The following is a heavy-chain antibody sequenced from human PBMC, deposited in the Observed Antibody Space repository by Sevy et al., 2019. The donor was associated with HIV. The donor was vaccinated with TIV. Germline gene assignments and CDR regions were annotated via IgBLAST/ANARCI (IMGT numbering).Heavy chain of an antibody. CDR2: IKQDGTDE. D-gene: IGHD3-16*02. V-gene: IGHV3-7*01. J-gene: IGHJ5*02. CDR3: ARALAEWGSFHYSA. Sequence: GGSLRLSCAASGFTFSTYWMTWVRQAPGKGLEWVANIKQDGTDEEYVDSVKGRFTISRDNAKKTLYLRLDSLRAEDTAVYFCARALAEWGSFHYSAWGQGTLVTVSS. CDR1: GFTFSTYW.